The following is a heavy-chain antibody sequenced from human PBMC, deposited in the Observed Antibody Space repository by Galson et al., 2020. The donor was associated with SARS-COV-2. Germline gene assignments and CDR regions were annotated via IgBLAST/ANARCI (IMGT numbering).Heavy chain of an antibody. CDR2: IYYSGST. D-gene: IGHD3-10*01. Sequence: SETLSLNCIVSGGSNSSSSYYWGGIRQPPGKGLEWIGSIYYSGSTYYNPSLKSRFTISVDTSKNQLSLKLSSVTAADTAVYYCARGGFIITMVRGVIIPPADYWGQGTLVTVSS. CDR1: GGSNSSSSYY. J-gene: IGHJ4*02. CDR3: ARGGFIITMVRGVIIPPADY. V-gene: IGHV4-39*01.